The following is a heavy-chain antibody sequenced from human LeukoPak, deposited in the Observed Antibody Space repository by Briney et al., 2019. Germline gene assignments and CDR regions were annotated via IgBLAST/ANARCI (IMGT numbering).Heavy chain of an antibody. J-gene: IGHJ4*02. Sequence: GGSLRLSCAASGFTFSNYWMHWVRQAPGKGLVWVSRINSDGSSTTSADSVKGRFTISRDNAKNTLYLQMNSLRAEDTAVYYCAKGGATVIDYWGQGTLVTVSA. V-gene: IGHV3-74*01. CDR2: INSDGSST. CDR3: AKGGATVIDY. CDR1: GFTFSNYW. D-gene: IGHD4-17*01.